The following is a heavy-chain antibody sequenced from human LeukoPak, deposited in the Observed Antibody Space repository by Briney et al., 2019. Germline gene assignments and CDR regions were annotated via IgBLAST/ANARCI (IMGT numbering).Heavy chain of an antibody. V-gene: IGHV1-69*13. CDR1: GGTFSSYA. CDR3: ARGRLRYLDWTRAYSDY. CDR2: IIPIFGTA. D-gene: IGHD3-9*01. J-gene: IGHJ4*02. Sequence: GASVKVSCKASGGTFSSYAISWVRQAPGQGLEWMGGIIPIFGTANYAQKFQGRVTITADESTGTAYMELRSLRSDDTAVYYCARGRLRYLDWTRAYSDYWGQGTLVTVSS.